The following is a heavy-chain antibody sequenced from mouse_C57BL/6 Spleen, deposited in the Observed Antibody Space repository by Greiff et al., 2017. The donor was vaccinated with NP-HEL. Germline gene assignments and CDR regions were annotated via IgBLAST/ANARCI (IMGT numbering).Heavy chain of an antibody. J-gene: IGHJ3*01. V-gene: IGHV5-6*01. CDR1: GFTFSSYG. D-gene: IGHD3-2*02. Sequence: EVQGVESGGDLVKPGGSLKLSCAASGFTFSSYGMSWVRQTPDKRLEWVATISSGGSYTYYPDSVKGRFTISRDNAKNTLYLQMSRLKSEDTAMYYCAREDSSGYPFAYWGQGTLVTVSA. CDR3: AREDSSGYPFAY. CDR2: ISSGGSYT.